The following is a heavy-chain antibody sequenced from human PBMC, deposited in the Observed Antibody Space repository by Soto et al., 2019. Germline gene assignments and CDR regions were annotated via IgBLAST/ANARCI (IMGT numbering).Heavy chain of an antibody. CDR2: IWFDGSNI. V-gene: IGHV3-33*01. CDR3: ATEQRAGRDFDY. CDR1: GFAFSNYG. Sequence: QVQLVESGGGVVQPGGSLRLSCAAAGFAFSNYGMYWVRQAPGKGLELLAVIWFDGSNIYYADSVKGRFTMSRDNFKNTVYLQMNSLRADDTAVYYCATEQRAGRDFDYWGQGTLVTVSS. J-gene: IGHJ4*02. D-gene: IGHD1-26*01.